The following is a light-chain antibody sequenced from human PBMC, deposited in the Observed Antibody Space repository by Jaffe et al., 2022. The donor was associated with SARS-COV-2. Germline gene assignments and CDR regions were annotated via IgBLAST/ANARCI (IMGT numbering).Light chain of an antibody. CDR2: LGS. J-gene: IGKJ1*01. V-gene: IGKV2-28*01. CDR3: MQSLQIQGT. Sequence: DIVMTQSPLSLPVTPGEPASISCRSSQSLLHSNGYNYLDWYLQKPGQSPQLLIYLGSNRASGVPDRFSGSGSGTDFTLKISRVEAEDVGVYYCMQSLQIQGTFGQGTKVEIK. CDR1: QSLLHSNGYNY.